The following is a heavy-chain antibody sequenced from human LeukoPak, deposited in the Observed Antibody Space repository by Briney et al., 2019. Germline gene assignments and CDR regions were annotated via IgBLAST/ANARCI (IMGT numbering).Heavy chain of an antibody. CDR2: IFPDDSDT. D-gene: IGHD2-15*01. V-gene: IGHV5-51*01. J-gene: IGHJ6*02. CDR3: ARHGLAGRIGGRCFTSFHYYGMDV. Sequence: GESLKISCQGSGYSFTDYWIGWVRQMPGKGLEWMGIIFPDDSDTKYSPSFQGQVTISVDKSISTAYLQWSSLKASDSAMYYCARHGLAGRIGGRCFTSFHYYGMDVWGQGTTVTLSS. CDR1: GYSFTDYW.